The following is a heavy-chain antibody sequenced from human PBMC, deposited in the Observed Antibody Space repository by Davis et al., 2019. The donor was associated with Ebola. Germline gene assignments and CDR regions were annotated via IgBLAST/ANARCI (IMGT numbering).Heavy chain of an antibody. D-gene: IGHD4-17*01. Sequence: PAGSLRLSCAVSGFALSNYAMHWVRQAPGKGLEWVSSIRLEWVSRTGVSGAGTHYADSVKGRFNIGRDSSDNTLYLQMNRLTAEDTAVYYCARGNDYGLDNWGQGTLVTVSS. J-gene: IGHJ4*02. CDR3: ARGNDYGLDN. CDR1: GFALSNYA. CDR2: TGVSGAGT. V-gene: IGHV3-23*01.